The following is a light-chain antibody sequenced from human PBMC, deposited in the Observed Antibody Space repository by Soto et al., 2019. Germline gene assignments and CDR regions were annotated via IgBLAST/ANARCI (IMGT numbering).Light chain of an antibody. V-gene: IGLV2-14*01. CDR1: SSDIGLYNY. CDR2: DVT. CDR3: TSYTNSNTLI. J-gene: IGLJ2*01. Sequence: QSALTQPASVSGSPGQSVTISCTGTSSDIGLYNYGSWYQQHPAKAPKLMVYDVTHRPSGVSNRFSGSKSGNTASLTISGLLVEDEADYYCTSYTNSNTLIFGGGTKVTVL.